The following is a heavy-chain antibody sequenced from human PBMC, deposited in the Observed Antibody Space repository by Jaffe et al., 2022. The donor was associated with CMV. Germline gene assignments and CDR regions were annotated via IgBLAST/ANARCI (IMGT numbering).Heavy chain of an antibody. CDR1: GFTFSTYW. CDR2: IDLDGTGT. CDR3: VRPFSMVRGLFEERPPYY. D-gene: IGHD3-10*01. V-gene: IGHV3-74*01. Sequence: EVQLVESGGDLVQPGGSLRLSCVASGFTFSTYWMHWVRQAPGKGLVWVSRIDLDGTGTSYVDSVKGRFTISRDNAKNTLYLQMDSLRAEDTAVYYCVRPFSMVRGLFEERPPYYWGQGTLVTVSS. J-gene: IGHJ4*02.